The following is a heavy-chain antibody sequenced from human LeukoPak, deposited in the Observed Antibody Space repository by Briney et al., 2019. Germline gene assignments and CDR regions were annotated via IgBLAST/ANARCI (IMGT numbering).Heavy chain of an antibody. CDR1: GDSVSSNSAA. V-gene: IGHV6-1*01. Sequence: PSQTLSLTCAISGDSVSSNSAAWHWIRQSPSRGLEWLGRTYYRSKWYNDYAVSVKGRITINPDTSKNQFSLQLNSVTPEDTAVYSCARIYDFWSNSIYYFDYWGQGALVTVSS. CDR2: TYYRSKWYN. D-gene: IGHD3-3*01. CDR3: ARIYDFWSNSIYYFDY. J-gene: IGHJ4*02.